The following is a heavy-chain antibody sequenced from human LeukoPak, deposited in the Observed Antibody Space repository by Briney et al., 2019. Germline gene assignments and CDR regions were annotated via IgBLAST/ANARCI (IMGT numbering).Heavy chain of an antibody. J-gene: IGHJ5*02. CDR1: GYTFTGHY. D-gene: IGHD3-16*01. V-gene: IGHV1-2*02. CDR3: AREGGGWFDP. Sequence: ASVRVSCKASGYTFTGHYLHWVRQAPGQGLEWMGWINPNSGGTNYAQKFQGRVTMTRDTSISTAYMELRSLRSDDTAVYYCAREGGGWFDPWGQGTLVTVSS. CDR2: INPNSGGT.